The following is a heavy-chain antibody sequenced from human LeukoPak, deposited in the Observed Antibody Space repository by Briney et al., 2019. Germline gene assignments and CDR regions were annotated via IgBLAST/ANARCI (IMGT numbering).Heavy chain of an antibody. CDR1: GGSISSYY. Sequence: SETLSLTCTVSGGSISSYYWSWIRQPPWKGREWIGYIYYSGSTNYNPSLKSRVTISVDTSKNQFSLKLSSVTAADTAVYYCARLAVCGGDCFAFDIWGQGTMVTVSS. CDR3: ARLAVCGGDCFAFDI. J-gene: IGHJ3*02. V-gene: IGHV4-59*01. CDR2: IYYSGST. D-gene: IGHD2-21*02.